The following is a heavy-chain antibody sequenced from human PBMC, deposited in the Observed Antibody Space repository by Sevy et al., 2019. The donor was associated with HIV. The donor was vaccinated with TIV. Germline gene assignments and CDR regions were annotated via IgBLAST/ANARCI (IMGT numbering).Heavy chain of an antibody. V-gene: IGHV1-2*06. Sequence: ASVKVSCKASGYTFTAYYIHWLRQAPGQGLEWMGRIHPKSGATNYGQKFQGRVTMTRDTSISTSFMELTSLRSDDTAVYYCAREDSDDTSAYYYFYYGMDVWGQGTTVTVSS. D-gene: IGHD3-22*01. CDR3: AREDSDDTSAYYYFYYGMDV. J-gene: IGHJ6*02. CDR2: IHPKSGAT. CDR1: GYTFTAYY.